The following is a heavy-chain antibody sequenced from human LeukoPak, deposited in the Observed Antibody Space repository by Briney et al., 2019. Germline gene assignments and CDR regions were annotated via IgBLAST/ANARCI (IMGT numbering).Heavy chain of an antibody. CDR3: ARDRGGGYYGMDV. J-gene: IGHJ6*02. CDR2: IMQDGREK. D-gene: IGHD2-15*01. CDR1: GLTFSRHW. V-gene: IGHV3-7*01. Sequence: GGSLRLSCVASGLTFSRHWMSWVRQAPGKGREWVANIMQDGREKYYVDSVKGRFAISRDNAKNSLYLQMNSLRAEDTAVYYCARDRGGGYYGMDVWGQGTTVTVSS.